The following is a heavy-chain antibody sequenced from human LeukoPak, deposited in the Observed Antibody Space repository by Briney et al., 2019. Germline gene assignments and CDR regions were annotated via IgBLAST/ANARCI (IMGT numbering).Heavy chain of an antibody. J-gene: IGHJ4*02. CDR1: GGSISSYY. D-gene: IGHD6-13*01. V-gene: IGHV4-59*01. CDR2: IYYSGST. Sequence: MPSETLSLTCTVSGGSISSYYWSWIRQPPGKGLEWIGYIYYSGSTNYNPSLKSRLTISVDTSKNQFSLKLTSVPAADTAVYYCARVSGYSSSWYEYYFDYWGQGTLVTVSS. CDR3: ARVSGYSSSWYEYYFDY.